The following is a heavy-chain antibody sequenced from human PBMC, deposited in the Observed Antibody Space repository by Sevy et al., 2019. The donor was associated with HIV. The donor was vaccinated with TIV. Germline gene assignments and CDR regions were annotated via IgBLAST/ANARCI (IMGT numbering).Heavy chain of an antibody. V-gene: IGHV3-21*01. CDR2: ISSSSYI. J-gene: IGHJ6*02. CDR3: ARFRVVYYYYGMDV. CDR1: GFTFSSYS. Sequence: GGSLRLSCAASGFTFSSYSMNWVRQAPGKGLEWVSSISSSSYIYYADSVKGRFTISRDNAKNSLYLQMNSLRAEDTAVYYCARFRVVYYYYGMDVWGQGTTVTVSS.